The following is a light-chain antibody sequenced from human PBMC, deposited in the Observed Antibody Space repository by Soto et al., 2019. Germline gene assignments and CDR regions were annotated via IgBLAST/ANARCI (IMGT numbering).Light chain of an antibody. V-gene: IGLV2-14*03. Sequence: QSVLTQPASVSGSPGQSITISCTGTSSDVGGYNYVCWYQHHPGKAPKLMIYDITNRPSGVSNRFSGSKSGNTASLTISGLQAEDEADYYCSSYTSSNTLVFGGGTKLTVL. CDR3: SSYTSSNTLV. CDR1: SSDVGGYNY. CDR2: DIT. J-gene: IGLJ2*01.